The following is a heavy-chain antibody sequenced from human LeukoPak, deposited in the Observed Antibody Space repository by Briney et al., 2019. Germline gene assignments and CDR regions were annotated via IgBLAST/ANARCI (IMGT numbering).Heavy chain of an antibody. J-gene: IGHJ4*02. D-gene: IGHD2-2*01. CDR1: GFTVSSNY. CDR2: IYSGGST. Sequence: GGSLRLSCAASGFTVSSNYMSWVRQAPGKGLEWVSVIYSGGSTYYADSVKGRFTISGDNSKNTLYLQMNSLRAEDTAVYYCAKTRKPYCSSTSCYLLGYDYWGQGTLVTVSS. V-gene: IGHV3-53*05. CDR3: AKTRKPYCSSTSCYLLGYDY.